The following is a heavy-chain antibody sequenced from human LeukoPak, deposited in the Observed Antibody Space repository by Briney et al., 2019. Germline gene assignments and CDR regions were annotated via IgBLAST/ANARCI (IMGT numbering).Heavy chain of an antibody. V-gene: IGHV3-74*01. Sequence: GGSLRLSCAASGFTFSSYWMHWVRQAPGKGLVWVSRINSDGSSTSYADSVKGRFTISRDNAKSTLYLQMNSLRAEDTAVYYCAREACSSTSCYWNWFDPWGQGTLVTVSS. CDR1: GFTFSSYW. CDR2: INSDGSST. D-gene: IGHD2-2*01. CDR3: AREACSSTSCYWNWFDP. J-gene: IGHJ5*02.